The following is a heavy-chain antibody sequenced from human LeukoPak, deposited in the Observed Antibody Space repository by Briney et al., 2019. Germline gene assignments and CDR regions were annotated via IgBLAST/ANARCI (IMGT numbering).Heavy chain of an antibody. CDR1: GGSFSGYY. J-gene: IGHJ6*03. D-gene: IGHD3-9*01. Sequence: SETLSLTCAVYGGSFSGYYWSWIRQPPGKGLEWIGEINHSGSTNYNPSLKSRVTISVDTSKNQFSLKLSSVTAADTAVYYCARGAPTLLRYFDWLLYRYYMDVWGKGTTVTISS. CDR2: INHSGST. V-gene: IGHV4-34*01. CDR3: ARGAPTLLRYFDWLLYRYYMDV.